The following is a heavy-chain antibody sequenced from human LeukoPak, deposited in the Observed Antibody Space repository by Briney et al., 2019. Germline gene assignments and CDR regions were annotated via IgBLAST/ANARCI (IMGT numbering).Heavy chain of an antibody. D-gene: IGHD3-10*01. Sequence: GGSLRLSCAASGFTFSNYWMTWVPQAPGKGLEWVANIKEDESEKYYVDSVKGRFTIPRDTAKNSLYLQMDSLRAEDTAVYFCARSRSQDYWGQGALVTVSS. V-gene: IGHV3-7*05. CDR1: GFTFSNYW. CDR3: ARSRSQDY. J-gene: IGHJ4*02. CDR2: IKEDESEK.